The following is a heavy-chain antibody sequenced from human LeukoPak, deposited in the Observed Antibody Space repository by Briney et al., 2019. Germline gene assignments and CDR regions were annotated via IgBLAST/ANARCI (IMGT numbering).Heavy chain of an antibody. D-gene: IGHD3-22*01. CDR2: INNNWDT. J-gene: IGHJ4*02. Sequence: SETLSLTCTVSGGSISNDYWSWIRQPPGKGLEWIAYINNNWDTNYSPSLKSRATISIDTSRNQFSLNLNSVTAADTAVYYCARFFQYSGSSCHYLDSWGQGTLVTVSS. CDR3: ARFFQYSGSSCHYLDS. V-gene: IGHV4-59*13. CDR1: GGSISNDY.